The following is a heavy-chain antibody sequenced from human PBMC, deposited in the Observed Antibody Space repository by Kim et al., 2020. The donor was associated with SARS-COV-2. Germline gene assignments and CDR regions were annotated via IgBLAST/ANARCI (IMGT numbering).Heavy chain of an antibody. CDR2: IRSKANSYAT. D-gene: IGHD3-16*01. V-gene: IGHV3-73*01. Sequence: GGSMRLSCAASGFTFSGSAMHWVRQASGNGLVWVGRIRSKANSYATTYAASVKGRFTISRDDSKNTAYLQMNSLKTEDTAVYFCTREGSRLNWGQGTLVTVSS. CDR3: TREGSRLN. CDR1: GFTFSGSA. J-gene: IGHJ4*02.